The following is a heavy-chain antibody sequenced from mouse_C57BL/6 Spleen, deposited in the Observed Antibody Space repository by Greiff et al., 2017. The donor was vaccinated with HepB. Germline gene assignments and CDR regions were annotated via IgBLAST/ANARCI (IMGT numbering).Heavy chain of an antibody. CDR2: ISSGSSTI. V-gene: IGHV5-17*01. Sequence: VQVVESGGGLVKPGGSLKLSCAASGFTFSDYGMHWVRQAPEKGLEWVAYISSGSSTIYYADTVKGRFTISRDNAKNTLFLQMTSLRSEDTAMYYCARRLYYYGSTYAMDYWGQGTSVTVSS. D-gene: IGHD1-1*01. J-gene: IGHJ4*01. CDR3: ARRLYYYGSTYAMDY. CDR1: GFTFSDYG.